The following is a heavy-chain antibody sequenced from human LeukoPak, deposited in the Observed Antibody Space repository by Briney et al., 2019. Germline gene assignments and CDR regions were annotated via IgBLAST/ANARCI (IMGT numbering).Heavy chain of an antibody. CDR3: ARVGDNSNFASYYMDV. CDR1: GGSISRHY. D-gene: IGHD1-1*01. V-gene: IGHV4-59*11. Sequence: SETLSLTCTVSGGSISRHYWSWIRQPPGKGLEWIGYIYYSGSTNYNPSLKSRVTISVDTSKNQFSLKLSSVTAADTAVYYCARVGDNSNFASYYMDVWGKGTTVTVSS. J-gene: IGHJ6*03. CDR2: IYYSGST.